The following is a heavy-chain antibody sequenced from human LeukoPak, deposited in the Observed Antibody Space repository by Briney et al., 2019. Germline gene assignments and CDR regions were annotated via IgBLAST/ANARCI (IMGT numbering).Heavy chain of an antibody. D-gene: IGHD3-9*01. CDR3: ARGDYDILTGYYHGFDY. CDR1: GGSISSGDYY. CDR2: IYYGGST. J-gene: IGHJ4*02. V-gene: IGHV4-30-4*01. Sequence: SETLSLTCTVSGGSISSGDYYWSWIRQPPGKGLEWIGYIYYGGSTYYNPSLKSRVTISVDTSKNQFPLKLSSVTAADTAVYYCARGDYDILTGYYHGFDYWGQGTLVTVSS.